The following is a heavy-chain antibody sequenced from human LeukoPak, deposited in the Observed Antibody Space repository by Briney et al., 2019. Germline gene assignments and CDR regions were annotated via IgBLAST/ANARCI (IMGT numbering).Heavy chain of an antibody. V-gene: IGHV4-30-4*08. CDR3: ARVAYYYDSSGYSPVDY. Sequence: PSQTLSLTCTVSGGSISSGDYYWSWIRQPPGKGLEWIGYIYYSGSTYYNPSLKSRVTKSVDPSKNQFSLKLSSVTAADTAVYYCARVAYYYDSSGYSPVDYWGQGTLVTVSS. CDR1: GGSISSGDYY. D-gene: IGHD3-22*01. CDR2: IYYSGST. J-gene: IGHJ4*02.